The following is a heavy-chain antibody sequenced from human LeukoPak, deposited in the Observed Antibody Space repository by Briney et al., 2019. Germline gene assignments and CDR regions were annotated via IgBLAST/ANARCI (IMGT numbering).Heavy chain of an antibody. Sequence: GGSLRLSCAASGFTFSNSGMSWVRQAPGKGLVLVAVIWYDGSNKYYADSVKGRFTISRDNSRNTLYLQMNSLRAEDTAVYYCARDITTGILALDYWGQGALVTVSS. CDR3: ARDITTGILALDY. D-gene: IGHD1-1*01. J-gene: IGHJ4*02. CDR2: IWYDGSNK. V-gene: IGHV3-33*01. CDR1: GFTFSNSG.